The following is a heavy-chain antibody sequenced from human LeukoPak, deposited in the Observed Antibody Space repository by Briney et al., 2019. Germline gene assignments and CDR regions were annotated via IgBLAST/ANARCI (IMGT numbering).Heavy chain of an antibody. Sequence: SETLSLTYTVSGYSISSDYYWGWIRQPPGKGLEWIGSIYQSGITYYNPSLKSRVTISVDTSKNQFSLKLRSVTAADTAVYYCARGLGAPYSSSWYSDYWGQGTLVTVSS. J-gene: IGHJ4*02. D-gene: IGHD6-13*01. CDR1: GYSISSDYY. V-gene: IGHV4-38-2*02. CDR3: ARGLGAPYSSSWYSDY. CDR2: IYQSGIT.